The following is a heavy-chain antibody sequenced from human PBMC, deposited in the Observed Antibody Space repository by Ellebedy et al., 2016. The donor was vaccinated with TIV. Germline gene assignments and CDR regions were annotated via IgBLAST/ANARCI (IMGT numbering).Heavy chain of an antibody. CDR3: AKDIRYCGGDCYEVDYFYGMHV. CDR1: GSTFDDYA. V-gene: IGHV3-9*01. D-gene: IGHD2-21*02. CDR2: INWNSGRI. J-gene: IGHJ6*02. Sequence: SLKISCAASGSTFDDYAMHWVRQAPGKGLEWVSGINWNSGRIDYADSVKGRFTISRDNAKNSLYLQMNSLRPEDTALYFCAKDIRYCGGDCYEVDYFYGMHVWGQGTTVTVSS.